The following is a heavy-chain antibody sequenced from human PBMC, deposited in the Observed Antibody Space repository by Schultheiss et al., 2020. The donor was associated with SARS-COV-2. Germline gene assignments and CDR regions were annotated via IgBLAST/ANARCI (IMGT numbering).Heavy chain of an antibody. CDR3: ARGSGSYWY. V-gene: IGHV4-61*02. D-gene: IGHD1-26*01. Sequence: SETLSLTCTVSGGSISSGGYYWSWIRQPPGKGLEWIGRIYTSGSTNYNPSLKSRVTISVDTSKNQFSLKLSSVTAADTAVYYCARGSGSYWYWGQGTLVTVSS. CDR2: IYTSGST. CDR1: GGSISSGGYY. J-gene: IGHJ4*02.